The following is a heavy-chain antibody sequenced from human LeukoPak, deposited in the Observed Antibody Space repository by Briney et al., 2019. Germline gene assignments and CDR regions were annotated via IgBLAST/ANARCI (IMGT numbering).Heavy chain of an antibody. Sequence: PGGSLRLSCAASGFTFSSYAMSWVRQAPGKGLEWVSAISGSGGSTYYADSVKGRFTISRDNSKNTLYLQMNSLRAEDTAVYYCAKDDYYGSGSYSVDYWGQGTLVTVSS. V-gene: IGHV3-23*01. J-gene: IGHJ4*02. D-gene: IGHD3-10*01. CDR1: GFTFSSYA. CDR2: ISGSGGST. CDR3: AKDDYYGSGSYSVDY.